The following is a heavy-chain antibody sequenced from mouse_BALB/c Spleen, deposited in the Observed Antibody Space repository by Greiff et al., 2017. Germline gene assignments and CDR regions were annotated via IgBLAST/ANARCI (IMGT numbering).Heavy chain of an antibody. V-gene: IGHV14-3*02. CDR3: ARFGLRRSFAY. J-gene: IGHJ3*01. Sequence: VQLQQSGAELVKPGASVKLSCTASGFNIKDTYMHWVKQRPEQGLEWIGRIDPANGNTKYDPKFQGKATITADTSSNTAYLQLSSLTSEDTAVYYFARFGLRRSFAYWGQGTLVTVSA. CDR2: IDPANGNT. CDR1: GFNIKDTY. D-gene: IGHD2-2*01.